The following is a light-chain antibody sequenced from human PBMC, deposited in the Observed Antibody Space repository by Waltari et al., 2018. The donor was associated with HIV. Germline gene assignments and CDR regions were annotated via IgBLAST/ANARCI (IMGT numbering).Light chain of an antibody. CDR1: PSVSSN. CDR3: QQYNNWPRT. V-gene: IGKV3-15*01. Sequence: EIVLTQSPVSLSLSPGERATLSCRASPSVSSNLAWYQQKPGQAPSLLFYGASTRATGIPARCSGSGSGTEFTLTIDSLQPDDFTLYYCQQYNNWPRTFGQGTKVEI. CDR2: GAS. J-gene: IGKJ1*01.